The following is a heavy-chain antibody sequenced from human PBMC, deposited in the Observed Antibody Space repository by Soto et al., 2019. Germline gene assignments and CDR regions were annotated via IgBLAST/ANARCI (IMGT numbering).Heavy chain of an antibody. CDR1: GFTFSDYY. CDR3: ARDDGVAAAPDY. D-gene: IGHD6-13*01. V-gene: IGHV3-11*01. J-gene: IGHJ4*02. CDR2: ISSSGSTI. Sequence: LGGSLRLSCAASGFTFSDYYMSWIRQAPGKGLEWVSYISSSGSTIYYADSVKGRFTISRDNAKNSLYLQMSSLRSEDTAVYYCARDDGVAAAPDYWGQGTLVTVSS.